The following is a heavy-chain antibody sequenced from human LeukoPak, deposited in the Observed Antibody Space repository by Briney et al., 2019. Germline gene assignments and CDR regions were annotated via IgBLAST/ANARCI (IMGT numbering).Heavy chain of an antibody. CDR2: IKQDGSEK. CDR3: ARDRYSSSWYGRFY. D-gene: IGHD6-13*01. V-gene: IGHV3-7*01. J-gene: IGHJ4*02. CDR1: GFTFSSYW. Sequence: GGSLRLSCAASGFTFSSYWMSWVRQAPGKGLEWVANIKQDGSEKYYVDSVKGRFTISRDNAKNSLYLQMNSLRAEDTAVYYCARDRYSSSWYGRFYWGQGTLVTVSS.